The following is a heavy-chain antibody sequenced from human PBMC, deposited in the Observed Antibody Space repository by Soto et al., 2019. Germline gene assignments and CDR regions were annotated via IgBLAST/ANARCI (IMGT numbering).Heavy chain of an antibody. D-gene: IGHD2-21*02. Sequence: QVQLVESGGGVVQPGRSLRLSCAASGFTFSSYGMHWVRQAPGKGLEWVAVISYDGSNKYYADSVKGRFTISRDNSKNTLYLQMNSLRAEDTAVYYCATDEHIVVVTAAFDYWGQGTLVTVSS. CDR3: ATDEHIVVVTAAFDY. CDR1: GFTFSSYG. J-gene: IGHJ4*02. CDR2: ISYDGSNK. V-gene: IGHV3-30*03.